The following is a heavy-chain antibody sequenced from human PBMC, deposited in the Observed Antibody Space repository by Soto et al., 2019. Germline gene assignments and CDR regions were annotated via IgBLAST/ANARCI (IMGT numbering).Heavy chain of an antibody. CDR2: IYYSGST. CDR1: GGSISSSSYY. J-gene: IGHJ5*02. V-gene: IGHV4-39*01. D-gene: IGHD3-22*01. CDR3: ATHSSGYPNWFDP. Sequence: QLQLQESGPGLVKPSETLSLTCTVSGGSISSSSYYWGWIRQPPGKGLEWIGSIYYSGSTYYNPSLKSRVTICVDTSKNQFSLKLSSVTAADTAVYYCATHSSGYPNWFDPWGQGTLVTVSS.